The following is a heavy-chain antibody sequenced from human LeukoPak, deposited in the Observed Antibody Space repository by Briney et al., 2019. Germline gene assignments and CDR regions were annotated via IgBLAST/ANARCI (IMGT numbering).Heavy chain of an antibody. CDR2: INHSGST. Sequence: PSETLSLTCAVYGGSFSGYYWSWIRQPPGKGLEWIGEINHSGSTNYNPSLKSRVTISVDTSKNQFSLKLSSVTAADTAVYYCARWRDYGDYYFDYWGQGTLVTVSS. CDR3: ARWRDYGDYYFDY. CDR1: GGSFSGYY. D-gene: IGHD4-17*01. V-gene: IGHV4-34*01. J-gene: IGHJ4*02.